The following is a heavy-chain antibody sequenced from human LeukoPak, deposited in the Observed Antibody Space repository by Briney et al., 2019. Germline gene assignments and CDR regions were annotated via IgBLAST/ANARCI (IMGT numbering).Heavy chain of an antibody. CDR1: GFSFGSYA. D-gene: IGHD2-21*02. V-gene: IGHV3-33*01. J-gene: IGHJ6*02. CDR3: AREYCGGDCGGMDG. Sequence: GGSLRLSCAASGFSFGSYAMHWVRHAPDKGLEWLAVIWYDGSYKYYGDSVKGRFTITRDNSKNTLYLQMNSLRVEDTAMYYCAREYCGGDCGGMDGWGQGTTVTVS. CDR2: IWYDGSYK.